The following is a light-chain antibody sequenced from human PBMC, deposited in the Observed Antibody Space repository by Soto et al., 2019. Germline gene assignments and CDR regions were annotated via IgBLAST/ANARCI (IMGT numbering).Light chain of an antibody. J-gene: IGKJ1*01. CDR1: QSVSSSY. Sequence: EIVLTQSPGTLSLSPGERATLSCRASQSVSSSYLAWYQQKPGQAPRLLIYGASSRATGIPDRFSGSWCGTDFTLTISRLEREDFAVYYCQQYGSSPRTCGQGTKVQIK. CDR3: QQYGSSPRT. V-gene: IGKV3-20*01. CDR2: GAS.